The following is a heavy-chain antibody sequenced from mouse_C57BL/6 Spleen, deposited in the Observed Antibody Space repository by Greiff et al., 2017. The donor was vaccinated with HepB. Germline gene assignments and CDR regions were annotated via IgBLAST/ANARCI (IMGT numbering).Heavy chain of an antibody. V-gene: IGHV14-4*01. CDR3: TAGYDGCHWYFDV. D-gene: IGHD2-3*01. CDR2: IDPENGDT. Sequence: VQLQQSGAELVRPGASVKLSCTASGFNIKDDYMHWVKQRPEQGLEWIGWIDPENGDTEYASKFQGKATITADTSSNTAYLQLSSLTSEGTAVYYCTAGYDGCHWYFDVWGTGTTVTVSS. CDR1: GFNIKDDY. J-gene: IGHJ1*03.